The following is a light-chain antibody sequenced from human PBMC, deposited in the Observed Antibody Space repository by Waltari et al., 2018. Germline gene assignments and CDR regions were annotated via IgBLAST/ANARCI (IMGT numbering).Light chain of an antibody. CDR2: TNN. J-gene: IGLJ2*01. Sequence: QSVLTQPPSTSGTPGQRVTISCSGSSSNIGSNTVNWYQQLPGTAPKPLIYTNNQRPSGVPDRFSGSRSGTSASLAISGLQSEDEAGYHCAAWDDSLNGVVFGGGTKVTVL. CDR3: AAWDDSLNGVV. CDR1: SSNIGSNT. V-gene: IGLV1-44*01.